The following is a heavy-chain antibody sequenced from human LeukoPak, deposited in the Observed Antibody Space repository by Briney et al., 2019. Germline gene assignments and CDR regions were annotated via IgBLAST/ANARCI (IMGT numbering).Heavy chain of an antibody. J-gene: IGHJ4*02. D-gene: IGHD2-8*01. Sequence: GGSLRLSCAASGFTVSNYNMNWVRQAPGKGLEWVSSISSSSSYIYYIDSVKGRFTISRDNAKNSLYLQMNSLRAEDTAVYYCARDGGFDCTNGVCDKVDYWGQGTLVTVSS. CDR2: ISSSSSYI. CDR1: GFTVSNYN. CDR3: ARDGGFDCTNGVCDKVDY. V-gene: IGHV3-21*01.